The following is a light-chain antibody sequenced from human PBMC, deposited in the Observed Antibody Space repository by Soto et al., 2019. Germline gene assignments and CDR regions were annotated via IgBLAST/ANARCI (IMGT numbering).Light chain of an antibody. V-gene: IGKV3-15*01. Sequence: EIVMTLSPATLSVSPGERATLSCRASQSVSKSLAWYQQKPGQAPRLLIYSASTRATGIPARFSGSGSETEFTLTISSLQSEDFAVYYCQQYNNWPPITFGQGTRLEIK. CDR1: QSVSKS. CDR2: SAS. CDR3: QQYNNWPPIT. J-gene: IGKJ5*01.